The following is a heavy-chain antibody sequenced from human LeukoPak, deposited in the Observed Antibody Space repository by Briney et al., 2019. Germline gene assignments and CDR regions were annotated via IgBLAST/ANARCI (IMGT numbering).Heavy chain of an antibody. CDR3: AKGGYDYALSASHLDY. CDR1: GFTFSGSA. CDR2: IRSKANSYAT. D-gene: IGHD3-16*01. J-gene: IGHJ4*02. V-gene: IGHV3-73*01. Sequence: PGGSLRLSCAASGFTFSGSAMHWVRQASGKGLEWVGRIRSKANSYATAYAASVKGRFTISRDDSKNTAYLQMNSLRAEDTAVYYCAKGGYDYALSASHLDYWGQGTLVTVSS.